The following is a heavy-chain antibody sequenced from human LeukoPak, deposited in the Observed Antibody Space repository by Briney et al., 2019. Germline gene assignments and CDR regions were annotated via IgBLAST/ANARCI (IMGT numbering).Heavy chain of an antibody. CDR3: AKEGLFIDGSTHVYYFQS. V-gene: IGHV3-23*01. J-gene: IGHJ4*02. CDR1: GFTFIMYT. D-gene: IGHD1-7*01. Sequence: PGGSLRLSSTASGFTFIMYTMSWLRQAPGKGLESVASIIYDGRHTYYAASVKGRFTISRDNSPNTLHLHMTILRAEDTALYYFAKEGLFIDGSTHVYYFQSLGEGALVTVSS. CDR2: IIYDGRHT.